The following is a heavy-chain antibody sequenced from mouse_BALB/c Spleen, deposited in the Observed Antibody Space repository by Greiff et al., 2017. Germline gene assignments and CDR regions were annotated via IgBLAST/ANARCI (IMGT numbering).Heavy chain of an antibody. D-gene: IGHD1-1*01. CDR2: IRNKANGYTT. CDR1: GFTFTDYY. J-gene: IGHJ3*01. V-gene: IGHV7-3*02. CDR3: ARGPYYYGSH. Sequence: EVKLVESGGGLVQPGGSLRLSCATSGFTFTDYYMSWVRQPPGKALEWLGFIRNKANGYTTEYSASVKGRFTISRDNSQSILYLQMNTLRAEDSATYYCARGPYYYGSHWGQGTLVTVSA.